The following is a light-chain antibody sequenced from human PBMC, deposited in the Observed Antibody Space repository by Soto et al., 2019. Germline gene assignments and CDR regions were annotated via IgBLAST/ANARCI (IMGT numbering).Light chain of an antibody. CDR2: CDD. CDR3: AAWDDNVNGPV. V-gene: IGLV1-36*01. J-gene: IGLJ2*01. Sequence: QSVLTQPPSVSEAPRQRVTISCSGSSSNIGNNAVNWYQQVPGKAPKLLIYCDDLLPSGVSDRFSGSKSGTSASLAISGLQSEDEADYYCAAWDDNVNGPVFGGGTKVTVL. CDR1: SSNIGNNA.